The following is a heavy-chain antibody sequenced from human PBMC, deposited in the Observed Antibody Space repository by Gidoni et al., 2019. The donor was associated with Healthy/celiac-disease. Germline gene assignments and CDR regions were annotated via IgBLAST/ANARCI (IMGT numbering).Heavy chain of an antibody. CDR3: ATTLRTVLRFLEWLSPIDY. CDR2: FDPEDGET. D-gene: IGHD3-3*01. J-gene: IGHJ4*02. CDR1: GYTLTDLS. V-gene: IGHV1-24*01. Sequence: QVQLVQSGAEVKKPGASVKVSCKVSGYTLTDLSMHWVRQAPGKGLEWMGGFDPEDGETIYAQKFQGRVTMTEDTSTDTAYMELSSLRSEDTAVYYCATTLRTVLRFLEWLSPIDYWGQGTLVTVSS.